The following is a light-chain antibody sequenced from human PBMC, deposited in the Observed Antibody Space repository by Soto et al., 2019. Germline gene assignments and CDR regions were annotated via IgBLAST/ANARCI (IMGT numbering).Light chain of an antibody. CDR1: NIGSKS. CDR2: HDS. Sequence: SYELTQPPSVSVAPGQTARITCGESNIGSKSVHWYQQKPGQAPVLVVSHDSDRPSGIPERFSGSNSGNTATLTISRVDAADEADYFCQVWDSYSDHVVFGGGTQLTVL. J-gene: IGLJ3*02. CDR3: QVWDSYSDHVV. V-gene: IGLV3-21*02.